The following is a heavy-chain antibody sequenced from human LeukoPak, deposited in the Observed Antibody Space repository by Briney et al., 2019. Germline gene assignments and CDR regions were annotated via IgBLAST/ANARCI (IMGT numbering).Heavy chain of an antibody. CDR3: ARDLCGVTCNSRYWFDP. D-gene: IGHD2-15*01. J-gene: IGHJ5*02. V-gene: IGHV1-2*02. CDR1: GYTFTGYY. Sequence: GASVEVSCKASGYTFTGYYMHWVRQAPGQGLEWMGWINPNSGGTNYAQKFQGRVTMTRDTSISTAYMELSRLRSDDTAVYYCARDLCGVTCNSRYWFDPWGQGTLVTVS. CDR2: INPNSGGT.